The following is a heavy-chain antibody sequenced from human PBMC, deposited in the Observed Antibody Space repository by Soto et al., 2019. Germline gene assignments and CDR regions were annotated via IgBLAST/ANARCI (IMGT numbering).Heavy chain of an antibody. V-gene: IGHV1-69*08. J-gene: IGHJ6*03. Sequence: QVQLVQSAAEVKKPGSSLKVSCKASGGTVSSYTISWVRQAPGQGLEWMGRIIPFLGIATYAQKFQGRVTITADKSTSTAYMELSSVRSEDTAVYYCARDESLNLNYEDHYYYMDVWGKGTTVTVSS. CDR2: IIPFLGIA. CDR3: ARDESLNLNYEDHYYYMDV. CDR1: GGTVSSYT. D-gene: IGHD1-7*01.